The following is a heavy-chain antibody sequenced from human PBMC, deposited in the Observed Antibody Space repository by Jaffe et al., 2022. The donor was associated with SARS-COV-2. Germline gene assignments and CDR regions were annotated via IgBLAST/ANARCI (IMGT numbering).Heavy chain of an antibody. CDR1: GGSISSSSYY. J-gene: IGHJ1*01. D-gene: IGHD1-26*01. Sequence: QLQLQESGPGLVKPSETLSLTCTVSGGSISSSSYYWGWIRQPPGKGLEWIGSIYYSGSTYYNPSLKSRVTISVDTSKNQFSLKLSSVTAADTAVYYCAEAPSGSRAHLGWGQGTLVTVSS. CDR2: IYYSGST. CDR3: AEAPSGSRAHLG. V-gene: IGHV4-39*01.